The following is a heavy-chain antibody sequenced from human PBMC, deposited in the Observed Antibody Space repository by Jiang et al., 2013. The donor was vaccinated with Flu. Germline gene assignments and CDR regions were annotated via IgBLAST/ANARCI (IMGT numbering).Heavy chain of an antibody. J-gene: IGHJ4*02. CDR2: IYYSGST. CDR1: GGSISSYY. D-gene: IGHD2-15*01. Sequence: KPSETLSLTCTVSGGSISSYYWSWIRQPPGKGLEWIGYIYYSGSTNYNPSLKSRLTISVDTSTNQFSLKLGSVTAADTAVYYCARLGYCSGGSCFLDYWGQGTLVTVSS. CDR3: ARLGYCSGGSCFLDY. V-gene: IGHV4-59*01.